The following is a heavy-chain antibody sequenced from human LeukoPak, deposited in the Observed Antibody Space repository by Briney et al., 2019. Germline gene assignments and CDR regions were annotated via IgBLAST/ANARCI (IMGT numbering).Heavy chain of an antibody. CDR2: IESKTDGGTT. CDR3: TTYGSGRKFDY. V-gene: IGHV3-15*04. CDR1: GFTLSSYS. D-gene: IGHD3-10*01. J-gene: IGHJ4*02. Sequence: GGSLRLSCAASGFTLSSYSMNWVRQAPGKGLEWVGRIESKTDGGTTDYAAPVKGRFTISRDDSTNTLYLQMNSLKSEDTAVYYCTTYGSGRKFDYWGQGILVTVSS.